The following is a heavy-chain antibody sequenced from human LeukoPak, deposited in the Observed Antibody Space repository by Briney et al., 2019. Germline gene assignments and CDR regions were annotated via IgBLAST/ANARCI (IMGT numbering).Heavy chain of an antibody. CDR1: GYTFTGYY. CDR2: INPNSGGT. Sequence: GASVKVSCKASGYTFTGYYMHWVRQAPGQGLEWMGWINPNSGGTNYAQKFQGWVTMTRDTSISTAYMELSRLRSDDTAVYYCARGHIGDGFDDYFDYWGQGTLVTVSS. J-gene: IGHJ4*02. CDR3: ARGHIGDGFDDYFDY. V-gene: IGHV1-2*04. D-gene: IGHD5-24*01.